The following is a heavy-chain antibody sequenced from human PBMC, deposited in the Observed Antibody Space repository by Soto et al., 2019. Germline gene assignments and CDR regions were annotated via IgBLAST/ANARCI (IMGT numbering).Heavy chain of an antibody. CDR1: GYTFTNYG. V-gene: IGHV1-18*01. CDR2: ISGYNGNT. Sequence: QVQVVQSGDEVKKPGASVKVSCKASGYTFTNYGFSWGRQAPGQGLEWMGWISGYNGNTKYAEKFQGRVTMTTDTSTSTAHMELRSLRSDDTAVYYCAREGQAPYYYYGMDVWGQGTAVIVSS. J-gene: IGHJ6*02. CDR3: AREGQAPYYYYGMDV.